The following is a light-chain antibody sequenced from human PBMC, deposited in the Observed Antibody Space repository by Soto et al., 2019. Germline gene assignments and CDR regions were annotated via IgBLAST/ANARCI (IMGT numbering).Light chain of an antibody. CDR1: QSISSW. V-gene: IGKV1-5*03. Sequence: DIQMTQSPSTLSASVGDRVTITCRASQSISSWLAWYQQKPGKAPKLLIYKASSLERGVPSRFSGSGSGTEFTLTISRLQPEDFATYYCQQYNSYWTFGQGTKVEIK. CDR2: KAS. CDR3: QQYNSYWT. J-gene: IGKJ1*01.